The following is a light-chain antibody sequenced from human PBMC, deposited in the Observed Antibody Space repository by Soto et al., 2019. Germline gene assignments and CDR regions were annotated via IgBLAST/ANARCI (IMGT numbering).Light chain of an antibody. Sequence: DIVMTQSPLSLPVTPGEPASISCRSSQSLLASNGYNHLDWYLQKPGQSPQLLIFLGSNRASGVPDRFSGSGSGTDFTLKISRVEAEDVGVYYCMQALQTLTITFGQGTRLEIK. CDR3: MQALQTLTIT. J-gene: IGKJ5*01. CDR2: LGS. CDR1: QSLLASNGYNH. V-gene: IGKV2-28*01.